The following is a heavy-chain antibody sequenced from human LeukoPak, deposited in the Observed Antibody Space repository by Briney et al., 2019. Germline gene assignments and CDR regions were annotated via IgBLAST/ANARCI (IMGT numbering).Heavy chain of an antibody. CDR2: ISSSGSTI. CDR3: ARVLRYCSGGNCYSGGLGYMDV. V-gene: IGHV3-11*01. Sequence: GGSLRLSCAASGFTFSDYYMSWIRQAPGKGLEWVSYISSSGSTIYYADSVKGRFTISRDNAKNSLFLQMNSLRAEDTAVYYCARVLRYCSGGNCYSGGLGYMDVWGKGTTVTIS. D-gene: IGHD2-15*01. CDR1: GFTFSDYY. J-gene: IGHJ6*03.